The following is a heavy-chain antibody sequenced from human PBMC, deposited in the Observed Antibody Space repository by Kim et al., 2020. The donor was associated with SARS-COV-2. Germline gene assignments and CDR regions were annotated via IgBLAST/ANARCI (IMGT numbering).Heavy chain of an antibody. Sequence: GESLKISCKGSGYSFTSYWIGWVRQMPGKGLEWMGIIYPGDSDTRYSPSFQGQVTISADKSISTAYLQWSSLKASDTAMYYCARTSPAGYSSGLDAFDIWGQGTMVTVSS. D-gene: IGHD3-22*01. CDR2: IYPGDSDT. V-gene: IGHV5-51*01. J-gene: IGHJ3*02. CDR3: ARTSPAGYSSGLDAFDI. CDR1: GYSFTSYW.